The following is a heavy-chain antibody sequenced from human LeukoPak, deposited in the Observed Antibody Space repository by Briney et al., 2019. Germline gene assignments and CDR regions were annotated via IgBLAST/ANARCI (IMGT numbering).Heavy chain of an antibody. V-gene: IGHV1-2*02. D-gene: IGHD1-7*01. Sequence: GASVKVSCKASGYTFTSYYMHWVRQAPGQGLEWMGWINPNSGSNRYAQKFQGRVIMTRDPSTTTSYMEITSLTSDDTAMYYCASPSNYHGLSPYSFASWGQGTLVTVSS. J-gene: IGHJ4*02. CDR1: GYTFTSYY. CDR2: INPNSGSN. CDR3: ASPSNYHGLSPYSFAS.